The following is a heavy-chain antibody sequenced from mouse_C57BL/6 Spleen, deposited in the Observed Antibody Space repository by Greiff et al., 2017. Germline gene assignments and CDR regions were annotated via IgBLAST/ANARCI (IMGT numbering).Heavy chain of an antibody. CDR1: GYTFTDYY. CDR3: ARYYYDYDPWFAY. J-gene: IGHJ3*01. D-gene: IGHD2-4*01. CDR2: INPNNGGT. Sequence: VQLQQSGPELVKPGASVKISCKASGYTFTDYYMNWVKQSHGKSLEWIGDINPNNGGTSYNQKFKGKATLTVDKSSSTAYMELRSLTSEDSAVYYCARYYYDYDPWFAYWGQGTLVTVSA. V-gene: IGHV1-26*01.